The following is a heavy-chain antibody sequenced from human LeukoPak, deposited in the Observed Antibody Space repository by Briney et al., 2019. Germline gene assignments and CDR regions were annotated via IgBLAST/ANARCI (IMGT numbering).Heavy chain of an antibody. Sequence: GGYLRLFCGASGVTFFTYSMNWVGQALGKGVEWVSSISSSSSYIYYADSVKGRFTISRDNAKTSLYLQMNSLRAEDTAVYYCARDPGPAAIYWGQGTLVTVSS. CDR3: ARDPGPAAIY. CDR2: ISSSSSYI. D-gene: IGHD2-2*01. CDR1: GVTFFTYS. V-gene: IGHV3-21*01. J-gene: IGHJ4*02.